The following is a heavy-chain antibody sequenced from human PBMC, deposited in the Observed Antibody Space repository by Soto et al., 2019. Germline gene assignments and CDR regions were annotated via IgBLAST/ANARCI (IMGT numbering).Heavy chain of an antibody. Sequence: ASVKVSCKASGGTFSSYTISWVRQAPGQGLEWMGRIIPILGIANYAQKFQGRVTITADKSTSTAYMELSSLRSEDTAVYYCARDESTTGSFGGYYYYYMDVWGKGTTVTVSS. CDR3: ARDESTTGSFGGYYYYYMDV. V-gene: IGHV1-69*04. D-gene: IGHD1-1*01. CDR1: GGTFSSYT. CDR2: IIPILGIA. J-gene: IGHJ6*03.